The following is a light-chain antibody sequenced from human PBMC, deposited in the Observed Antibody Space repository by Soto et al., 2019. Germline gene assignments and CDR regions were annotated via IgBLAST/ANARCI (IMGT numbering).Light chain of an antibody. CDR1: QSVTNS. V-gene: IGKV3-11*01. Sequence: EIVLTQSPATLSLSPGERATLSCRASQSVTNSLAWYQQKPGQAPRLLVYDASKRATGIPARFSGSGSGTDFTLTISSLEPEDFAVYYCQQRDIWPWTFGQGTKVDIK. CDR3: QQRDIWPWT. J-gene: IGKJ1*01. CDR2: DAS.